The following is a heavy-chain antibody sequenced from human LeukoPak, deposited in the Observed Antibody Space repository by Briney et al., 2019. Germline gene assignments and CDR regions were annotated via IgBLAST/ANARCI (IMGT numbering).Heavy chain of an antibody. J-gene: IGHJ4*02. V-gene: IGHV3-30-3*01. CDR3: AKDGDLYGHADY. CDR1: GFTFSSYA. D-gene: IGHD4-17*01. CDR2: ISYDGSNK. Sequence: GGSLRLSCSASGFTFSSYAMHWVRQAPGKGLEWVASISYDGSNKYYADSLKGRFTISRDNSKKTLYLQMNSLRAEDSAVYYCAKDGDLYGHADYWGQGTLVTVSS.